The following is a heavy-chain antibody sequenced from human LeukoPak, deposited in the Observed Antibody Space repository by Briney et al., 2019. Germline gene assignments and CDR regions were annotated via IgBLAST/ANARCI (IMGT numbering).Heavy chain of an antibody. CDR2: INPNSGGT. CDR1: GYTFTGYY. CDR3: ARDRPPQSPWLAVAGTGMDV. Sequence: GASVKVSCKASGYTFTGYYMHWVRQAPGQGLEWMGWINPNSGGTNYAQKFQGRVTMTRDTSISTAYMELSRLRSDDTAVYYCARDRPPQSPWLAVAGTGMDVWGQGTTVTVSS. V-gene: IGHV1-2*02. D-gene: IGHD6-19*01. J-gene: IGHJ6*02.